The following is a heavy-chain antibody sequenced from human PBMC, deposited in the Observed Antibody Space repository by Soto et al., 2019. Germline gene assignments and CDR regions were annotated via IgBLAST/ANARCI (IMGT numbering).Heavy chain of an antibody. D-gene: IGHD1-26*01. CDR2: IYYSGST. J-gene: IGHJ4*02. CDR3: ARGTMGATYGVDY. CDR1: GGSISSYY. V-gene: IGHV4-59*13. Sequence: LSLTCTVSGGSISSYYWSWIRQPPGKGLEWIGYIYYSGSTNYNPSLKSRVTISEDTSKNQFSLKLSSVTAADTAVYYCARGTMGATYGVDYWGQGTLVTVSS.